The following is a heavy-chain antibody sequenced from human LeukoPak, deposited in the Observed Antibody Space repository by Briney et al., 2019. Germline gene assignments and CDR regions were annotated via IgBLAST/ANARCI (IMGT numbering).Heavy chain of an antibody. V-gene: IGHV7-4-1*02. J-gene: IGHJ3*02. CDR2: INPNTGNP. CDR1: GYSFSSYA. D-gene: IGHD3-10*01. CDR3: AGRGGPGSFDAFDI. Sequence: VASVKVSCNASGYSFSSYAMNWVRQAPGQGLEWMGWINPNTGNPTYAQGFTGRFVFSLDTSVSTAYLQISSLKAEDSAVYYCAGRGGPGSFDAFDIWGQGTMVTVSS.